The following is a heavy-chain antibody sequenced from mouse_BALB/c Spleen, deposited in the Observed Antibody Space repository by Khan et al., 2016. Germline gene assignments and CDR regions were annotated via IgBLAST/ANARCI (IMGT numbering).Heavy chain of an antibody. J-gene: IGHJ4*01. CDR3: ARTIYYGNYYAMDY. D-gene: IGHD2-1*01. CDR1: GFSLTSYG. V-gene: IGHV2-5*01. CDR2: IWSGGST. Sequence: QAQLKQSGPGLVQPSQSLSITCPVSGFSLTSYGVHWVRQSPGKGLEWLGVIWSGGSTDYNAAFMSRLSITKDNSKSQVFFKMNNLQADDTAIYYCARTIYYGNYYAMDYWGQGTSVTVSS.